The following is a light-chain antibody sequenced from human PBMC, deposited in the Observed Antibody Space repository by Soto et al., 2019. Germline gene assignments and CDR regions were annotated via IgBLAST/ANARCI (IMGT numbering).Light chain of an antibody. CDR3: QQYDSWPPSYT. CDR2: GAS. V-gene: IGKV3-15*01. J-gene: IGKJ2*01. CDR1: QSVGSY. Sequence: ELVMTQSPATLSVSLGDRSTLSCRASQSVGSYLAWYQQKPGQAPRLLIYGASTRATGIPARFSGSGSETDFTLTISSLQSEDFAVYYCQQYDSWPPSYTFGQGTKVDIK.